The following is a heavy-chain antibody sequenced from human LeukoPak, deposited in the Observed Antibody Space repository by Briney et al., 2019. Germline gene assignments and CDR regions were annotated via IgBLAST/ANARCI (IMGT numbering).Heavy chain of an antibody. CDR3: ARDSDRVRGVITERTYNWFDP. Sequence: GGSLRLSCAASGFTFSSYAMHWVRQAPGKGLEWVAVISYDGSNKYYADSVKGRFTISRDNSKNTLNLQMNSLRAEDTAVYYCARDSDRVRGVITERTYNWFDPWGQGTLVTVSS. CDR1: GFTFSSYA. V-gene: IGHV3-30*04. D-gene: IGHD3-10*01. J-gene: IGHJ5*02. CDR2: ISYDGSNK.